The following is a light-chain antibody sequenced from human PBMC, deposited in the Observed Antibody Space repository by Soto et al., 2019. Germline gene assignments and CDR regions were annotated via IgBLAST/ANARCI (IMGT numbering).Light chain of an antibody. CDR3: QTWATGPDWV. CDR1: SGHSSYT. J-gene: IGLJ3*02. CDR2: LNSDGSH. V-gene: IGLV4-69*01. Sequence: QLVLTQSPSASASLGASVKLTCTLSSGHSSYTITWHQQQPDKGPRYLMSLNSDGSHYKGDGIPDRFSGSSSGAERYLTISSLQSEDEADYYCQTWATGPDWVFGGGTKVTVL.